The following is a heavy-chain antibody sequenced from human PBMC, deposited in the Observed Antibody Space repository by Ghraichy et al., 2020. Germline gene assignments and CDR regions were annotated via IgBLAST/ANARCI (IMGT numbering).Heavy chain of an antibody. CDR3: RRRFPGGPYHAFDI. V-gene: IGHV4-38-2*02. CDR2: ISHTGDT. D-gene: IGHD2-15*01. Sequence: SETLSLTCSVSGFAVNSIYYWGWVRQPPGKGLEWIASISHTGDTYHRPSLRSRVTISVDTSKNHFSLRLSPVTAADTAVYFCRRRFPGGPYHAFDIWGQGTMVTVSS. CDR1: GFAVNSIYY. J-gene: IGHJ3*02.